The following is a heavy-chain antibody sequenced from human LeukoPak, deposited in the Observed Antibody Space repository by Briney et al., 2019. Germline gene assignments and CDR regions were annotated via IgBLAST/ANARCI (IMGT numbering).Heavy chain of an antibody. V-gene: IGHV4-59*05. J-gene: IGHJ4*02. CDR2: IYYSGST. CDR1: GGSISSYY. Sequence: PSETLSLTCTVSGGSISSYYWSWIRQPPGKGLEWIGSIYYSGSTYYNPSLKSRVTISVDTSKNQFSLKLSSVTAADTAVYYCARRLEWEPFDYWGQGTLVTVSS. D-gene: IGHD1-26*01. CDR3: ARRLEWEPFDY.